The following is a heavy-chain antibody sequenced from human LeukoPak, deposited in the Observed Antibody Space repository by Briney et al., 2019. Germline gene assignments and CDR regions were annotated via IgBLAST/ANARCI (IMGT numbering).Heavy chain of an antibody. Sequence: GVSLRLSCAASGFTFSTYSMNWVRQAPGKGLEWVSSISSSSSYMYYADSVKGRFTISRDNAKNSLYLQMNSLRAEDTAAYYCARGWSYGDSRRDNWFDPWGQGTLVTVSS. CDR2: ISSSSSYM. CDR1: GFTFSTYS. V-gene: IGHV3-21*01. CDR3: ARGWSYGDSRRDNWFDP. D-gene: IGHD4-17*01. J-gene: IGHJ5*02.